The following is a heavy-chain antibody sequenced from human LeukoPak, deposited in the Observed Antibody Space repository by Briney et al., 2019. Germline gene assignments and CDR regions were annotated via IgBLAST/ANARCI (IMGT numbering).Heavy chain of an antibody. D-gene: IGHD3-10*01. Sequence: ASVKVSGKASGYTFTRYGINWVRQATGQGLEWMGWISAYNGNTNYAQKLQGRVTMTTDTSTSTAYMELRSLRSDDTAVYYCARASYWPADYWGQGTLVTVSS. V-gene: IGHV1-18*01. CDR1: GYTFTRYG. CDR2: ISAYNGNT. CDR3: ARASYWPADY. J-gene: IGHJ4*02.